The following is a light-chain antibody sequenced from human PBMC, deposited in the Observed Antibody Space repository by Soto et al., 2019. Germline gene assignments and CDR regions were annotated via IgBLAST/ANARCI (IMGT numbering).Light chain of an antibody. Sequence: DIQMTQSPSTLSASVGDRVTITCRASQSISIWLAWYQQKPGKAPNLLIYKASSLDTGVPSRFSGSGSGTELTLTISSLQPDDFATSGCQQSKRYWTFGQGTKVEIK. J-gene: IGKJ1*01. CDR2: KAS. CDR3: QQSKRYWT. CDR1: QSISIW. V-gene: IGKV1-5*03.